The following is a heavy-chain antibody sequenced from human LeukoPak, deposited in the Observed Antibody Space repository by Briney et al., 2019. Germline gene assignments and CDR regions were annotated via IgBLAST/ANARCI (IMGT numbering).Heavy chain of an antibody. D-gene: IGHD3-22*01. CDR3: ARDDYYDSSGPSSYFDD. CDR2: ISAYNGNT. CDR1: GYTFSNYG. V-gene: IGHV1-18*01. Sequence: GASVTVSCKPSGYTFSNYGITWVRQAPGQGPEWMGWISAYNGNTNYAQNLQGRVTMTTDTSTSTAYMELRSLRSDDTAVYYCARDDYYDSSGPSSYFDDWGQGTLVTVSS. J-gene: IGHJ4*02.